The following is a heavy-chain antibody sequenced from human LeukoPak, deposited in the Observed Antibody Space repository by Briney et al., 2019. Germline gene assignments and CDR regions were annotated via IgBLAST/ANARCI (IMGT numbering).Heavy chain of an antibody. D-gene: IGHD3-22*01. Sequence: GESLRLSCAASGFTFSSYSMNWVRQAPGKGLEWVSYISSSSSTIYYADPVKGRFTISRDNAKNSLYLQMNSLRAEDTAVYYCARENDSSGYYYYYYYYMDVWGKGTTVTVSS. V-gene: IGHV3-48*01. J-gene: IGHJ6*03. CDR3: ARENDSSGYYYYYYYYMDV. CDR2: ISSSSSTI. CDR1: GFTFSSYS.